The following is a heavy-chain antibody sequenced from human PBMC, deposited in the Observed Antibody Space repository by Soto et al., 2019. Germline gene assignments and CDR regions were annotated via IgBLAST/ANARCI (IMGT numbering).Heavy chain of an antibody. D-gene: IGHD2-15*01. CDR2: ISSSSSYI. J-gene: IGHJ3*02. V-gene: IGHV3-21*01. Sequence: GSLRLSCAASGFTFSSYIMNWVRQAPGKGLEWVSSISSSSSYIYYADSVKGRFTISRDNAKNSLYLQMNSLRAEDTAVYYCARDQCSGGSCYSNAFDIWGQGTMVTVSS. CDR1: GFTFSSYI. CDR3: ARDQCSGGSCYSNAFDI.